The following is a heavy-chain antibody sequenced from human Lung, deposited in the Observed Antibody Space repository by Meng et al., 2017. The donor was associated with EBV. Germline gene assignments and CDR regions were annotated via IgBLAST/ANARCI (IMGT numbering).Heavy chain of an antibody. J-gene: IGHJ2*01. Sequence: QVHLPPSDPVLSPPSPPLPLSCVLSRPIVSICIASLPLIRPSPSAGLEWLGMTYYRSKWYNDYAVFVKSRITINPDTSKNQFSLQLNSVTPEDTAVYYCARGATSVFDLWGRGTLVTVSS. V-gene: IGHV6-1*01. CDR2: TYYRSKWYN. CDR1: RPIVSICIAS. CDR3: ARGATSVFDL.